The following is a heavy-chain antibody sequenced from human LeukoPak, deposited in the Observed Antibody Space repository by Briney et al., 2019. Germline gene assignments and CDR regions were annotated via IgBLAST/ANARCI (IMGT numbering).Heavy chain of an antibody. Sequence: SETLSLTCTVSGLSMSSSSYYWGWLRQPPGKGLEWIGSTYYSRSTNYNPSPKSRGTISVDTSKNQFSLNLPSVTAADTAVYYCARQMTAAGYYYYYYGMDVWGQGTTVTVSS. J-gene: IGHJ6*02. D-gene: IGHD6-13*01. V-gene: IGHV4-39*01. CDR2: TYYSRST. CDR1: GLSMSSSSYY. CDR3: ARQMTAAGYYYYYYGMDV.